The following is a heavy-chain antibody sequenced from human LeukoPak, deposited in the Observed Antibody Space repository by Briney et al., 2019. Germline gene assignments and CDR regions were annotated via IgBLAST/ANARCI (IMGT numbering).Heavy chain of an antibody. D-gene: IGHD3-10*01. CDR3: AKASVWTMVRVVSYFDE. V-gene: IGHV3-7*03. J-gene: IGHJ4*02. Sequence: GGSLRLSCAASGFTFRNYWMNWVRQAPGKGLEWVANIKQDGSEIYYVDSVKGRFTISRDNSKKTLDLQMHSLRAEDTAVYYCAKASVWTMVRVVSYFDEWGQGIQVTVSS. CDR1: GFTFRNYW. CDR2: IKQDGSEI.